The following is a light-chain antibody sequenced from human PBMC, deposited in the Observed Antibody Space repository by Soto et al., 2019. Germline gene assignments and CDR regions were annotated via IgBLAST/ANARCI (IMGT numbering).Light chain of an antibody. CDR2: EVS. Sequence: QSVLTQPASVSGSPGQSITISCTGTNSDVGGYDYVSWYQQHPGKAPKLMIYEVSNRPSGVSNRFSGSKSGNTASLTISGPQAEDEADYYCSSFTSTRTVYVFGTGTKVTVL. CDR1: NSDVGGYDY. J-gene: IGLJ1*01. CDR3: SSFTSTRTVYV. V-gene: IGLV2-14*01.